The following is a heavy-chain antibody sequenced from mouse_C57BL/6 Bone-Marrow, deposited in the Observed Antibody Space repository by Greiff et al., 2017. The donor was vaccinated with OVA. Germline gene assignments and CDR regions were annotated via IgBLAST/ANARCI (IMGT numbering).Heavy chain of an antibody. Sequence: DVMLVESGGGLVQPGGSLSLSCAASGFTFTDYYMSWVRQPPGKALEWLGFIRNKANGYTTEYSASVKGRFTISRDNSQSILYLQMNALRAEDSATYYCGSYGSSPYYAMDYWGQGTSVTVSS. J-gene: IGHJ4*01. CDR1: GFTFTDYY. CDR2: IRNKANGYTT. CDR3: GSYGSSPYYAMDY. D-gene: IGHD1-1*01. V-gene: IGHV7-3*01.